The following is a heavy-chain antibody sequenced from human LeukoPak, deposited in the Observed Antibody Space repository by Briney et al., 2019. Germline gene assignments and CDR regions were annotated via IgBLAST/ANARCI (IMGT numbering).Heavy chain of an antibody. J-gene: IGHJ4*02. D-gene: IGHD3-10*01. Sequence: SETLSLTCNVFGVSISNHFWSWLRQPAGKGLEWIGRFYASGTTYYNPSLRSRVTLSMDTSKNHFSLKLTSVTAADTAVYYCARESSGSSARDYWGQGTLVTVSS. V-gene: IGHV4-4*07. CDR3: ARESSGSSARDY. CDR1: GVSISNHF. CDR2: FYASGTT.